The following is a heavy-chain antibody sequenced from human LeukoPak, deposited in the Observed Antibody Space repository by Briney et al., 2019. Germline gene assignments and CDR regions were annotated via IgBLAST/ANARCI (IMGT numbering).Heavy chain of an antibody. J-gene: IGHJ3*02. CDR3: TVRKLAVTGPVNAFEI. V-gene: IGHV1-2*06. CDR1: GYTFPDYF. Sequence: ASVTVSCKALGYTFPDYFMHWVRQAPGQGLEWMGRINPNTGAINYAQKLQGRVSMTRDTSISTAYMELSGLRSDDTAVYYCTVRKLAVTGPVNAFEIWGQGTMVSVSS. D-gene: IGHD6-19*01. CDR2: INPNTGAI.